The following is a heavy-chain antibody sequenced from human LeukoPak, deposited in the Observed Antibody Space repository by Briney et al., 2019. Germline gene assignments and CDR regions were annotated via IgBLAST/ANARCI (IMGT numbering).Heavy chain of an antibody. Sequence: GGSLRLSCAASGFTFSDYYMSWIRQAPGKGLEWVSYISRNGNTIYYADSVKGRFTISRDNSKNSLYLQMDSLRAKDTAVYYCARDDLLTGYYNPPDFWGQGTLVTVSS. CDR1: GFTFSDYY. CDR2: ISRNGNTI. V-gene: IGHV3-11*04. J-gene: IGHJ4*02. D-gene: IGHD3-9*01. CDR3: ARDDLLTGYYNPPDF.